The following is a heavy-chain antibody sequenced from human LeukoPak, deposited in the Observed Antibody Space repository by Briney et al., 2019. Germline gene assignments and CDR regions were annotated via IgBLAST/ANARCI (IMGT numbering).Heavy chain of an antibody. J-gene: IGHJ2*01. V-gene: IGHV4/OR15-8*02. CDR3: ARDSPAYCTNGNCYNWYFDL. Sequence: SETLSLTCAVFGGSISGTIWWNWVRQPPGKXXXXXXXXXXXGKSNYNPSLKSRVTLSIDKSTNQFSLKLSSVTAADTAVYYCARDSPAYCTNGNCYNWYFDLWGRGTLVTVSS. CDR2: XXXXGKS. D-gene: IGHD2-8*01. CDR1: GGSISGTIW.